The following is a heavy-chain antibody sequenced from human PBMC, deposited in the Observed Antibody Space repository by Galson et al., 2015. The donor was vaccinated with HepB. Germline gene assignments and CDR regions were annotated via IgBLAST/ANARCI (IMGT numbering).Heavy chain of an antibody. CDR1: GFTFSDYY. CDR2: ISSSGYTI. J-gene: IGHJ4*02. V-gene: IGHV3-11*01. D-gene: IGHD1-20*01. Sequence: SLRLSCAASGFTFSDYYMNWIRLAPGKGLEWLSYISSSGYTIYYADSVKGRFTISRDNAKNSLYLQMDSLRAEDTAVYYCARAGGYNWNYFDYWGQGTLVTVSS. CDR3: ARAGGYNWNYFDY.